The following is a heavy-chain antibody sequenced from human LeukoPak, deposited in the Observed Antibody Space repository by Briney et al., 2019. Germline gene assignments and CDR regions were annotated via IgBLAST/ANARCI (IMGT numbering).Heavy chain of an antibody. D-gene: IGHD5-24*01. Sequence: PSETLSLTCTVSGGSISSYYWSWIRQPPGKDLDGIGYIYYSGSTNYNPSLKSRVTISVDTSKNQFSLKLSSVTAADTAVYYCARDNVGGYNFDYWGQGTLVTVSS. CDR2: IYYSGST. V-gene: IGHV4-59*01. CDR1: GGSISSYY. CDR3: ARDNVGGYNFDY. J-gene: IGHJ4*02.